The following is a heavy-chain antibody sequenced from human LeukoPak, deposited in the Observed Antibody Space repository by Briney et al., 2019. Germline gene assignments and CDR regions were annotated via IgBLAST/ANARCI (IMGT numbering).Heavy chain of an antibody. J-gene: IGHJ4*02. CDR3: ARVLRGTRTPDY. CDR1: GFTFSSYS. V-gene: IGHV3-21*01. Sequence: PGGSLRLSCAASGFTFSSYSMNWVRQAPGKGLEWVSSISSSSSYIYYADSVKGRFTISRDNAKNSLYLQMNSLRAEDTAVYYCARVLRGTRTPDYWGQGTLVTVSS. D-gene: IGHD1-7*01. CDR2: ISSSSSYI.